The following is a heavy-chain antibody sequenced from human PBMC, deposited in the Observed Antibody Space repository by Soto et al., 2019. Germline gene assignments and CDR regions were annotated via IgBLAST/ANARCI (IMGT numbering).Heavy chain of an antibody. J-gene: IGHJ4*02. CDR3: AKVQGLQWMRRPLDY. Sequence: EVQLLESGGGLVQPGGSLRLSCAASGCTFSNYAMNWVRHAPGKGLEWVSTINSTTGATYYADSVKGRFTISRDNSKNTLYLEMNTRRAEDTAVYYCAKVQGLQWMRRPLDYWGQGTLVPVSS. CDR1: GCTFSNYA. V-gene: IGHV3-23*01. D-gene: IGHD6-19*01. CDR2: INSTTGAT.